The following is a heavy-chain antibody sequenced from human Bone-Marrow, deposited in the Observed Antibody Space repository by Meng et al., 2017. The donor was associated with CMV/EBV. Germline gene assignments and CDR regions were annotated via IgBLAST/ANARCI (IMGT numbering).Heavy chain of an antibody. D-gene: IGHD3-3*01. CDR3: ARDRVILRSGRGMDV. V-gene: IGHV4-59*01. J-gene: IGHJ6*02. CDR1: GGSISSYY. CDR2: IYYSGST. Sequence: GSLRLSCTVSGGSISSYYWSWIRQPPGKGLEWIGYIYYSGSTNYNPSLKSRVTISVDTSKNQFSLKLSSVTAADTAVYYCARDRVILRSGRGMDVWGQGTTVTVSS.